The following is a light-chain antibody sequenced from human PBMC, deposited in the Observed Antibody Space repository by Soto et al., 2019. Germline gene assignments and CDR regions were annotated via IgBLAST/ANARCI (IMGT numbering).Light chain of an antibody. CDR2: QIS. V-gene: IGKV2-24*01. Sequence: IVLTQTPLSSAVTLGQPASFSCGSSESLVHSDGKTYLGWLHLRPGQPPRLLIYQISRRPPGVPDRFSGSGAGTNFTLKISRVKPEDVGIFYCMQASQLRTFGQGTKVDIK. CDR1: ESLVHSDGKTY. CDR3: MQASQLRT. J-gene: IGKJ1*01.